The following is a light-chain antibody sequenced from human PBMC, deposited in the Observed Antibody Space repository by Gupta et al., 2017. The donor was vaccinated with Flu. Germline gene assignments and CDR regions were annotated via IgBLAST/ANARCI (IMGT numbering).Light chain of an antibody. CDR3: CAYAGSNTGV. V-gene: IGLV2-11*01. J-gene: IGLJ2*01. CDR2: DVS. Sequence: SSDVCGYKYVSWNQQHPGKAPTLMIYDVSKRPSGVPDRFSGSKSGNTASLTISGLQADDEADYYCCAYAGSNTGVFGGGTKLTVL. CDR1: SSDVCGYKY.